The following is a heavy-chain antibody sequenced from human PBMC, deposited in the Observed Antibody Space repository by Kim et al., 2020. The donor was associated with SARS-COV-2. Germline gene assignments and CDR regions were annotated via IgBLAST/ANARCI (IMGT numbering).Heavy chain of an antibody. V-gene: IGHV3-30*18. CDR3: AKDSGHSSSWYNWFDP. CDR2: ISYDGSNK. CDR1: GFTFSSYG. D-gene: IGHD6-13*01. J-gene: IGHJ5*02. Sequence: GGSLRLSCAASGFTFSSYGMHWVRQAPGKGLEWVAVISYDGSNKYYADSVKGRFTISRDNSKNTLYLQMNSLRAEDTAVYYCAKDSGHSSSWYNWFDPWGQGTLVTVSS.